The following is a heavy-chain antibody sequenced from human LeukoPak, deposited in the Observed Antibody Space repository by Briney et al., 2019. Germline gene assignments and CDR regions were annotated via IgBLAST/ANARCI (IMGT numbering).Heavy chain of an antibody. CDR1: GGTFSSYA. V-gene: IGHV1-69*05. Sequence: ASVKVSCKASGGTFSSYAISWVLQAPGQGLEWMGGIIPIFGTANYAQKFQGRVTITTDESTSTAYMELSSLRSEDTAVYYCASQPFRGFQPREFNWFDPWGQGTLVTVSS. CDR2: IIPIFGTA. CDR3: ASQPFRGFQPREFNWFDP. J-gene: IGHJ5*02.